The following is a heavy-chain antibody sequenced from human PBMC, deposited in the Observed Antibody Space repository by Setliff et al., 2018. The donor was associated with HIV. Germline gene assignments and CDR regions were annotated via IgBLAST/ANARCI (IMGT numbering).Heavy chain of an antibody. CDR1: GFTFSNAW. D-gene: IGHD3-22*01. CDR2: IKSNSDGATT. Sequence: PGGSLRLSCAASGFTFSNAWMSWVRQAPGKGLEWVGRIKSNSDGATTDYAAPVKGRFTISRDDSKNTLYLQMNSLKTEDTAVYYCTTDLLYDSSGYLVGDRYMDRYAFDIWGQGTMVTVSS. J-gene: IGHJ3*02. CDR3: TTDLLYDSSGYLVGDRYMDRYAFDI. V-gene: IGHV3-15*01.